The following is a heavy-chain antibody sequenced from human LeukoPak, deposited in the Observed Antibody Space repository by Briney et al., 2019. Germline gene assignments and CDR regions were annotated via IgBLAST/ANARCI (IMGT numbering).Heavy chain of an antibody. J-gene: IGHJ4*02. V-gene: IGHV4-61*01. D-gene: IGHD3-10*01. CDR3: AREGLATMIRGVIPY. Sequence: SETLSLICTVSGGSVSSGSYYWSWIRQPPGKGLEWIGYTYYSGNTNYNPSLKSRVTISVDTSKNQFSLKLSSVTAADTAVYYCAREGLATMIRGVIPYWGQGTLVTVSS. CDR2: TYYSGNT. CDR1: GGSVSSGSYY.